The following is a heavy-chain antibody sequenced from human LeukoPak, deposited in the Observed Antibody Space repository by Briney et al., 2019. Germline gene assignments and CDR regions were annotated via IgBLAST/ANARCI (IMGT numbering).Heavy chain of an antibody. CDR2: INAGNGNT. CDR3: ASGGQVVGATTYY. J-gene: IGHJ4*02. V-gene: IGHV1-3*01. Sequence: ASVKVSCKASRYIFTSYAMHWVRQAPGQRLEWMGWINAGNGNTKYSQKFQGRVTITRDTSASTAYMELSSLRSEDTAVYYCASGGQVVGATTYYWGQGTLVTVSS. CDR1: RYIFTSYA. D-gene: IGHD1-26*01.